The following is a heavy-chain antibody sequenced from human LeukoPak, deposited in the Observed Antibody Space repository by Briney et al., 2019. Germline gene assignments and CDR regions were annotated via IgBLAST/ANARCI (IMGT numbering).Heavy chain of an antibody. J-gene: IGHJ4*02. V-gene: IGHV4-59*01. Sequence: PSGTLSLTCTVSGGSISSYYWSWIRQPPGKGLEWIGYIYYSGSTNYNPSLKSRVTISVDTSKNQFSLKLSSVTAADTAVYYCARWDSSGSHFDYWGQGTLVTVSS. D-gene: IGHD3-22*01. CDR3: ARWDSSGSHFDY. CDR2: IYYSGST. CDR1: GGSISSYY.